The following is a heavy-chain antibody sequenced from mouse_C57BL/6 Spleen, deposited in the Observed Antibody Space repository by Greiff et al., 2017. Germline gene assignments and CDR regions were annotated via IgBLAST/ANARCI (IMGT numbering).Heavy chain of an antibody. D-gene: IGHD3-2*02. CDR1: GFNITDDY. CDR2: IDPENGDT. CDR3: TTGSSGYYARDY. V-gene: IGHV14-4*01. Sequence: VQLQQSGAELVRPGASVKLSCTASGFNITDDYMHWVKQRPEQGLEWIGWIDPENGDTEYASKFQGKATITADTSSNTAYLQLSSLTSEDTAVYYCTTGSSGYYARDYWGQGTPVTVSA. J-gene: IGHJ4*01.